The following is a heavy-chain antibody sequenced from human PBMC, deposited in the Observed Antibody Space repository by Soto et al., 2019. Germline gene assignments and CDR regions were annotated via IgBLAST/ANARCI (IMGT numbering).Heavy chain of an antibody. D-gene: IGHD3-3*01. CDR1: GFTFSSYG. V-gene: IGHV3-33*01. CDR2: IWYDGSNK. CDR3: AREILPSITIFGVVTYPYFDY. Sequence: PGGSLRLSCAASGFTFSSYGMHWVRQAPGKGLEWVAVIWYDGSNKYYADSVKGRFTISRDNSKNTLYLQMNSLRAEDTAVYYCAREILPSITIFGVVTYPYFDYWGQGTLVTVSS. J-gene: IGHJ4*02.